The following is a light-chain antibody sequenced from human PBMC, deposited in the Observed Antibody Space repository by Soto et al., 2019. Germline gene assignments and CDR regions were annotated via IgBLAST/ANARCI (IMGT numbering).Light chain of an antibody. V-gene: IGKV3-20*01. CDR1: PSVSSSY. CDR3: QQYGSSRLT. J-gene: IGKJ4*01. CDR2: GTS. Sequence: ETSVMQSRNTLFLSPGERATLSFRDSPSVSSSYLAWYQQKPGQGPRLLIYGTSSSATGIPDRILGSGAGTDFALSISRLERVDFAVYYCQQYGSSRLTFGGGTKV.